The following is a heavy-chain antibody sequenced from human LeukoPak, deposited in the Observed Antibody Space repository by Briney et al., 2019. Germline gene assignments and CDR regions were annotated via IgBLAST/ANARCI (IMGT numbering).Heavy chain of an antibody. J-gene: IGHJ4*02. D-gene: IGHD6-19*01. Sequence: GGSLRLSYAASGFTFDDYAMHWVRQAPGKGLEWVSGISWNSGSIGYADSVKGRFTISRDNAKNSLYLQMNSLRAEDMALYYCAKDINLRGSGWYLFDYWGQGTLVTVSS. CDR3: AKDINLRGSGWYLFDY. V-gene: IGHV3-9*03. CDR1: GFTFDDYA. CDR2: ISWNSGSI.